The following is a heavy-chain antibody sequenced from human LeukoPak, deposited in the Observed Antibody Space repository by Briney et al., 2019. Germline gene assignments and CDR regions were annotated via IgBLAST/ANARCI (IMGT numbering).Heavy chain of an antibody. D-gene: IGHD3-16*01. CDR1: GFTFSSYS. J-gene: IGHJ4*02. CDR3: ARETPGRVMAY. Sequence: PGGSLRLPCAASGFTFSSYSMNWVRQAPGKGLEWVSYISSSSSTIYYADSVKGRFTISRDNAKNSLYLQMNSLRAEDTAVYYCARETPGRVMAYWGQGTLVTVSS. CDR2: ISSSSSTI. V-gene: IGHV3-48*04.